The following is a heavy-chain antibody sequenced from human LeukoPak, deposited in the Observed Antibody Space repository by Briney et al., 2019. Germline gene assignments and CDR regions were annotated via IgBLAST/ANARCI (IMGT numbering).Heavy chain of an antibody. J-gene: IGHJ4*02. CDR1: GFTFSDYY. D-gene: IGHD2-2*01. CDR2: ISSSGSTI. V-gene: IGHV3-11*01. Sequence: GGSLRLSCAASGFTFSDYYMSWIRQAPGKGLEWVSYISSSGSTIYYADSVKGRFTISRDNAKNSPYLQMNSLRAEDTAVYYCARVHCSSPSCHYFDYWGQGTLVTVSS. CDR3: ARVHCSSPSCHYFDY.